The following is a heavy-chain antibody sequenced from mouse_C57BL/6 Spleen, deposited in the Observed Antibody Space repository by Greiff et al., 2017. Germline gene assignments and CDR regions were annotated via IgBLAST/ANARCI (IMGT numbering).Heavy chain of an antibody. V-gene: IGHV1-7*01. CDR3: ARSTAQAYAMDY. CDR1: GYTFTSYW. D-gene: IGHD3-2*02. J-gene: IGHJ4*01. Sequence: VQRVESGAELAKPGASVKLSCKASGYTFTSYWMHWVKQRPGQGLEWIGYINPSSGYTKYNQKFKDKATLTADKSSSTAYMQLSSLTYEDSAVYYCARSTAQAYAMDYWGQGTSVTVSS. CDR2: INPSSGYT.